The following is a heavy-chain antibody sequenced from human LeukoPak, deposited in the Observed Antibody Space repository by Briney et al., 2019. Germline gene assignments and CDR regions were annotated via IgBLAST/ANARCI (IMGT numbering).Heavy chain of an antibody. CDR1: GGSISSSSYY. CDR3: ARGLASDFDY. CDR2: IYYSGST. J-gene: IGHJ4*02. Sequence: PSETLSLTCTVSGGSISSSSYYWGWIRQPPGRGLEWIGSIYYSGSTYYNPSLKSRVTISVDTSKNQFSLKLSSVTAADTAVYYCARGLASDFDYWGQGILVTVSS. V-gene: IGHV4-39*07. D-gene: IGHD3-9*01.